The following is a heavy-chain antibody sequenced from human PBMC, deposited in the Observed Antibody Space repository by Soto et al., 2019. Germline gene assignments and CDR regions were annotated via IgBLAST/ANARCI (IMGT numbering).Heavy chain of an antibody. CDR3: SRGFFLGSWELKLDS. CDR2: VHNSGSA. V-gene: IGHV4-31*11. CDR1: GDISSSGVYY. J-gene: IGHJ4*02. D-gene: IGHD3-16*01. Sequence: QVQLQESGPGLVKPSQTLSHTCVVPGDISSSGVYYWNWVRQRPDRGLEWIGYVHNSGSADYNPSLTSPVTISIDTSTSQVSMSLSHVTAAYMAVSFCSRGFFLGSWELKLDSWGKGTLVTISS.